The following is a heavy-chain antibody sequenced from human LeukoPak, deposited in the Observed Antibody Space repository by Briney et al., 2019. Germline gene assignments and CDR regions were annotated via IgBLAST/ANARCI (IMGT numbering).Heavy chain of an antibody. Sequence: GASVKVSCKASGYTFTSYGISWVQQAPGQGLEWMGWISAYNGNTNYAQKLQGRVTMTRDTSISTAYMELSSLMSEDTAVYYCARGLPKAVFGMVIEDWGQGTLVTSPQ. CDR2: ISAYNGNT. D-gene: IGHD3-3*01. CDR1: GYTFTSYG. J-gene: IGHJ1*01. CDR3: ARGLPKAVFGMVIED. V-gene: IGHV1-18*01.